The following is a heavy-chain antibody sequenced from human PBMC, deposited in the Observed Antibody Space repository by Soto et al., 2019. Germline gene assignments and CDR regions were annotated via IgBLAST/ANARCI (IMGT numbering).Heavy chain of an antibody. J-gene: IGHJ6*02. CDR2: ITFSGNTV. Sequence: PGGSLRLSCAASGFTLSDSYMSWIRQAPGKGLEWISYITFSGNTVYYADSLKGRFTISRDNAKNSLYLQMNRLRAEDTAVYYCARVSWREKYGMDVWGQGTTVTVSS. CDR3: ARVSWREKYGMDV. V-gene: IGHV3-11*01. CDR1: GFTLSDSY.